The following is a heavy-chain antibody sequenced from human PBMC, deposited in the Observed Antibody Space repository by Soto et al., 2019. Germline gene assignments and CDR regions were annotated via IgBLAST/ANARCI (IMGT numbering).Heavy chain of an antibody. Sequence: GSLRLSCAASGFTFSGYPMTWVRRAPGQGLEWVSTVDSGGITYYSDSVKGRFTISRDNSKNTLYLQMNSLRAEDTATYYCAKYSAAGSRYFDFWGQGTLVTVSS. V-gene: IGHV3-23*01. J-gene: IGHJ4*02. CDR3: AKYSAAGSRYFDF. CDR2: VDSGGIT. CDR1: GFTFSGYP. D-gene: IGHD6-13*01.